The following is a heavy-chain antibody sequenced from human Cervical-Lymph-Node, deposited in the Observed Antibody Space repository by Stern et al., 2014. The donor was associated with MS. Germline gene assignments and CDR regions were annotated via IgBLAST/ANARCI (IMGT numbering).Heavy chain of an antibody. D-gene: IGHD3-10*01. CDR1: GFTFSGSW. CDR2: IKDDGSDR. Sequence: EVQLVESGGGLVQPGGSLRLSWAASGFTFSGSWMTLVRQAPGKGLEWVASIKDDGSDRYYVDSVKGLFTISRDNAKTSLFLQMNGLRAEDTAVYYCARDRYFGAFDIWGQGTMVTVSS. J-gene: IGHJ3*02. CDR3: ARDRYFGAFDI. V-gene: IGHV3-7*01.